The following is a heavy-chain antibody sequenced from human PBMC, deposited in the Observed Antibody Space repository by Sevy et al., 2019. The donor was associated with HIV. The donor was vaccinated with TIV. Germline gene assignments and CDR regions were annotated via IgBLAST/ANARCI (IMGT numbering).Heavy chain of an antibody. Sequence: ASVKVSCKASGYTFTSYGISWVRQAPGQGLEWMGWISAYNGNTNYAQKLQGRVTMTTDTSTSTAYMELRSLRSDDTAVYYCARGLLFYYDSSGDYYDYWGQGTLVTVSS. V-gene: IGHV1-18*01. CDR1: GYTFTSYG. CDR3: ARGLLFYYDSSGDYYDY. CDR2: ISAYNGNT. J-gene: IGHJ4*02. D-gene: IGHD3-22*01.